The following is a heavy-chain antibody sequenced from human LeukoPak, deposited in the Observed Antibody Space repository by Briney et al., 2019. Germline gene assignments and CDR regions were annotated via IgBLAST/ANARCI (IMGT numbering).Heavy chain of an antibody. CDR3: AKDAAGARIPFDL. D-gene: IGHD1-26*01. CDR1: GFTFSSYA. J-gene: IGHJ5*02. V-gene: IGHV3-23*01. CDR2: ISAGGGST. Sequence: GGSLRLSCAASGFTFSSYAMSWVRQAPGKGLEWVSAISAGGGSTYYADSVKGRFTISRDSSKNTLYLQMNSLRAEDTALYYCAKDAAGARIPFDLWGQGTLVTVSS.